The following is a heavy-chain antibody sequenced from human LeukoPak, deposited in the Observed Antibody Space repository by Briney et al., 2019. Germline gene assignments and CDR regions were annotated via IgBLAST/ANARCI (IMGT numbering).Heavy chain of an antibody. Sequence: GGSLRLSCAASGFTFSSYAMSWVRQAPGKGLEWVSAISGSSGSTYYADSVKGRFTISRDNSKNTLYLQMNSLRAEDTAVYYCAKGAILWFGELLGDFDYWGQGTLVTVSS. CDR2: ISGSSGST. D-gene: IGHD3-10*01. J-gene: IGHJ4*02. CDR1: GFTFSSYA. CDR3: AKGAILWFGELLGDFDY. V-gene: IGHV3-23*01.